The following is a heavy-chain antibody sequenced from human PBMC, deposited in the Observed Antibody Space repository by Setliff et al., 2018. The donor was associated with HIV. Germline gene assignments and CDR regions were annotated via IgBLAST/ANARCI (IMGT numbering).Heavy chain of an antibody. V-gene: IGHV4-39*01. CDR2: IHYNGGT. D-gene: IGHD3-22*01. Sequence: SETLSLTCTVSGGSASNSRYYWAWIRQPPGKGLEYIGSIHYNGGTYYNPDPSLTGRVTISLDTSKNQFSLKLAFVTAADTAVYYCASRVYYYDSNNFLREEGFDPWGQGTLVTVSS. J-gene: IGHJ5*02. CDR3: ASRVYYYDSNNFLREEGFDP. CDR1: GGSASNSRYY.